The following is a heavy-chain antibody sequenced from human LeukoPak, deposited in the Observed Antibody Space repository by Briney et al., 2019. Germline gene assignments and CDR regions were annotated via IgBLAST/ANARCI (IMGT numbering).Heavy chain of an antibody. Sequence: GRSLRLSCAASGFTFSSYAMHWVRQAPGKGLEWVAVISYDGSNKYYADSVKGRFTISRDNSKNTVYLQMNSLRAEDTAVYYCAKTTTGYSSGRFPGWPVDYWGQGTLVTVSS. CDR1: GFTFSSYA. V-gene: IGHV3-30*07. J-gene: IGHJ4*02. CDR3: AKTTTGYSSGRFPGWPVDY. CDR2: ISYDGSNK. D-gene: IGHD6-19*01.